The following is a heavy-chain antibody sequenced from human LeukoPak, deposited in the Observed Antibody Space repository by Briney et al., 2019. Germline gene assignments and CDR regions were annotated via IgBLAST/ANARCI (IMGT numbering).Heavy chain of an antibody. J-gene: IGHJ3*02. Sequence: GGSLRLSCAASEFTFSTFWMSWVRQAPGKGLEWVANIKADGSVKHYVDSMEGRFSISRDNARSSLYLQMNSLRAEDAAVYYCVRDSDYQRNSGGRYAHYDALDILGPGTMVTVSS. V-gene: IGHV3-7*01. CDR2: IKADGSVK. CDR1: EFTFSTFW. D-gene: IGHD2-21*01. CDR3: VRDSDYQRNSGGRYAHYDALDI.